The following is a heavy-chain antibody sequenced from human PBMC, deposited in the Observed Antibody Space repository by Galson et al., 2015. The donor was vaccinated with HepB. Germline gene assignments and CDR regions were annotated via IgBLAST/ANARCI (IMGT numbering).Heavy chain of an antibody. J-gene: IGHJ6*02. V-gene: IGHV3-30*18. D-gene: IGHD2-15*01. Sequence: SLRLSCAASGFTFSSYGMHWVRQAPGKGLEWVAVISYDGSNKYYADSVKGRFTISRDNSKNTLYLQMNSLRAEDTAVYYCAKGGGYCSGGSCYPYYSYGMDVWGQGTTVTVSS. CDR3: AKGGGYCSGGSCYPYYSYGMDV. CDR1: GFTFSSYG. CDR2: ISYDGSNK.